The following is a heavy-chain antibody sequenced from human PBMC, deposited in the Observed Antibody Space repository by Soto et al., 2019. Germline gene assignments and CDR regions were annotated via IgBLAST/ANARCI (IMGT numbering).Heavy chain of an antibody. J-gene: IGHJ4*02. CDR2: IYYGGST. CDR3: ARVRREYDNSGPVDY. D-gene: IGHD3-22*01. Sequence: QLQLQESGSGLVKPSQTLSLTCAVSGGSISSGDFSWNWIRQPPGKGLEYIGYIYYGGSTYYNPSLQSRVPMSVDRSRNQFSLKLNSVPAADTAVYYCARVRREYDNSGPVDYWGQGTLVTVSS. CDR1: GGSISSGDFS. V-gene: IGHV4-30-2*01.